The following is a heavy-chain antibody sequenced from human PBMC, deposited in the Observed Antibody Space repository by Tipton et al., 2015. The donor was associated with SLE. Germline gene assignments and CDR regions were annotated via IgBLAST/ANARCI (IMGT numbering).Heavy chain of an antibody. V-gene: IGHV4-59*01. D-gene: IGHD2-15*01. CDR2: ISYSGST. CDR1: GGSISSYY. Sequence: TLSLTCTVSGGSISSYYWSWIRQPPGKGLEWIGDISYSGSTNYSPSLKSRVTISVDTSKNHFSLRLSSVTAADTAVYYCARSVGGIGGRYVEIWGQGAKVSVSS. CDR3: ARSVGGIGGRYVEI. J-gene: IGHJ3*02.